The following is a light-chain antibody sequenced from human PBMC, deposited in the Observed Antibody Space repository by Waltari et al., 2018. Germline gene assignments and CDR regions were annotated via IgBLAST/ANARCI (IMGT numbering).Light chain of an antibody. CDR1: SSNIGNNY. Sequence: QSVLTQPPSVSAAPGQKVTISCAGSSSNIGNNYVSWYQQLPGTAPKLLIYENSKRPSGIPDRFSGSKSGTSATLGITGLQTGDEADYYCGTWDSSLGTFWVFGGGTKLTVL. V-gene: IGLV1-51*02. J-gene: IGLJ3*02. CDR2: ENS. CDR3: GTWDSSLGTFWV.